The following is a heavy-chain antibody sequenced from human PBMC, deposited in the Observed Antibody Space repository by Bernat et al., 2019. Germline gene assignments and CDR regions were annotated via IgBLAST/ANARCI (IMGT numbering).Heavy chain of an antibody. CDR3: ARSPRIAVAGTWGYFDY. CDR2: IIWNGGSK. D-gene: IGHD6-19*01. J-gene: IGHJ4*02. CDR1: GFTFDDYG. V-gene: IGHV3-20*04. Sequence: EVQLVESGGGVVRPGGSLRLSCAASGFTFDDYGMSWVRQAPGKGVEWVSGIIWNGGSKGCADSVTGRFTISRDTAKNSLYLQMNSLRAEDTALSYCARSPRIAVAGTWGYFDYWGQGTLVTVSS.